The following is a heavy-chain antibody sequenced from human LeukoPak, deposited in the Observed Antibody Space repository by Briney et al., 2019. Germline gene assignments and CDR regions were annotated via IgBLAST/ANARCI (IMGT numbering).Heavy chain of an antibody. CDR2: IYYTGSST. V-gene: IGHV4-59*08. D-gene: IGHD3/OR15-3a*01. J-gene: IGHJ4*02. CDR1: GGSISSYY. CDR3: ARHLRYDFWGDSD. Sequence: SETLSLTCTVSGGSISSYYWSWIRQPPGKGLEWIGYIYYTGSSTNYNPSLQSRVTISVDTSMNQFSLKLSSVTAADTAVYYCARHLRYDFWGDSDWGQGTLVTVSS.